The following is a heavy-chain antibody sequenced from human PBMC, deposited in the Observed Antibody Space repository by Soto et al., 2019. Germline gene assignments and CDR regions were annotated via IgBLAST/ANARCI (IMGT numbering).Heavy chain of an antibody. CDR1: GGSISSGDDY. J-gene: IGHJ4*02. Sequence: SETLSLTCTVSGGSISSGDDYWSWIRQPPGKGLEWIGYIYYSGSTYYNPSLKSRVTISVDTSKNQFSLKLSSVTAADTALDYGARDDNEFWSGYAPGLWGQGSLVTVS. CDR3: ARDDNEFWSGYAPGL. CDR2: IYYSGST. D-gene: IGHD3-3*01. V-gene: IGHV4-30-4*01.